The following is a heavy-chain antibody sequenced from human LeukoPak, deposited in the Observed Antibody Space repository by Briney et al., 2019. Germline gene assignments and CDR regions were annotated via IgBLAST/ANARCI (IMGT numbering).Heavy chain of an antibody. D-gene: IGHD3-9*01. V-gene: IGHV1-18*01. CDR3: ARERYFDWLLPY. Sequence: ASVKVSCKASGYTFTSYGISWVRQAPGQGLEWMGWISTYNGNTNYAQKFQGRVTMTTDTSTSTAYMELSRLRSDDTAVYYCARERYFDWLLPYWGQGTLVTVSS. CDR1: GYTFTSYG. CDR2: ISTYNGNT. J-gene: IGHJ4*02.